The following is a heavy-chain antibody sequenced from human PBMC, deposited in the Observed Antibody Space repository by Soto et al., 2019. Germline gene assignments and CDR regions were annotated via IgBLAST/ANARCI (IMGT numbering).Heavy chain of an antibody. CDR1: GGSVSSGSYY. V-gene: IGHV4-61*01. J-gene: IGHJ4*02. CDR3: ARDKGARYWYYYGEFDY. Sequence: PSETLSLTCTVSGGSVSSGSYYWSWIREPAGKGLEWIGYIYYSGSTNYNPSLKSRVTISVDTSKNQFSLKLSSVTAADTAVYYCARDKGARYWYYYGEFDYWGQGTLVTVSS. D-gene: IGHD3-10*01. CDR2: IYYSGST.